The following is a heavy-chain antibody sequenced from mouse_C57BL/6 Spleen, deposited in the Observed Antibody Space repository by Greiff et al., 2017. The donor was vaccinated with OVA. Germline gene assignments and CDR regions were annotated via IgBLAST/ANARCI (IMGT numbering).Heavy chain of an antibody. CDR3: ARDYGKEGYAMDY. CDR1: GYTFTSYG. D-gene: IGHD2-1*01. Sequence: VQLQQSGAELARPGASVKLSCKASGYTFTSYGISWVKQRTGQGLEWIGEIYPRSGNTYSNEKFKGKATLTADKSSSTAYMELRSLTSEDSAVYFCARDYGKEGYAMDYWGKGTSGTVSS. J-gene: IGHJ4*01. CDR2: IYPRSGNT. V-gene: IGHV1-81*01.